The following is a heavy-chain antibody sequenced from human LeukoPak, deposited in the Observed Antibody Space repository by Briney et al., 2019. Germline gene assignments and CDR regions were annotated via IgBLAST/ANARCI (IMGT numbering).Heavy chain of an antibody. Sequence: GGSLRLSCAASGSTFSTDAMHWVRQAPGKGLEWVSGISWNSGSIGYADSVKGRFTISRDNAKNSLYLQMNSLRAEDTALYFCARDPYSGNYGNYYYYYMDVWGKGTTVTISS. CDR3: ARDPYSGNYGNYYYYYMDV. V-gene: IGHV3-9*01. D-gene: IGHD1-26*01. J-gene: IGHJ6*03. CDR1: GSTFSTDA. CDR2: ISWNSGSI.